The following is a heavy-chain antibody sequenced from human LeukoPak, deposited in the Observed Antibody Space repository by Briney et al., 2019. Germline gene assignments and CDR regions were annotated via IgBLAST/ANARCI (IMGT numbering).Heavy chain of an antibody. CDR2: INHSGST. D-gene: IGHD3-22*01. J-gene: IGHJ4*02. V-gene: IGHV4-34*01. Sequence: PSETLSLTCAVYGGSFSGYYWSWIRQPPGKGLEWIGEINHSGSTNYNPSLKSRVTISVDTSKNQFSLKLSSVTAADTAVYYCARRSGYYYDSGAGSGRAHFDYWGQGTLVTVSS. CDR1: GGSFSGYY. CDR3: ARRSGYYYDSGAGSGRAHFDY.